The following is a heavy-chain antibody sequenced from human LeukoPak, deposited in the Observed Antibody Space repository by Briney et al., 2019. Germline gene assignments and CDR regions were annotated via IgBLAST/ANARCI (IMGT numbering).Heavy chain of an antibody. V-gene: IGHV3-74*01. CDR1: GFTFSSYW. J-gene: IGHJ5*02. CDR2: INSDGSST. D-gene: IGHD3-10*01. Sequence: GGSLRLSCAASGFTFSSYWMHWVRQAPGKGLVWVSRINSDGSSTSYADSVKGRFTISRDNAKNTLYLQMNSLRAKDTAVYYCARDRDYYGSGSSFDPWGQGTLVTVSS. CDR3: ARDRDYYGSGSSFDP.